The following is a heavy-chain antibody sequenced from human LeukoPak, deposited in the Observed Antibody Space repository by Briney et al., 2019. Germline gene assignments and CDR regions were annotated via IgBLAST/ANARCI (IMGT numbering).Heavy chain of an antibody. CDR3: ARLGIDDY. CDR2: IYYSGST. CDR1: GGSISSYY. Sequence: SETLSLTCTVSGGSISSYYWSWIRQPPGKGLEWIGSIYYSGSTYYNPSLKSRVTISVDTSKNQFSLKLSSVTAADTAVYYCARLGIDDYWGQGTLVTVSS. J-gene: IGHJ4*02. D-gene: IGHD3-9*01. V-gene: IGHV4-59*05.